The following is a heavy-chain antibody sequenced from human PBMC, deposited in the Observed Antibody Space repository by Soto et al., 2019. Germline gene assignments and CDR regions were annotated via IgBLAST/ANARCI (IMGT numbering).Heavy chain of an antibody. J-gene: IGHJ5*02. V-gene: IGHV1-24*01. Sequence: ASVKVSCXVSGYTLTELSMHWVRHAPGKGLEWMGGFDPEDGETIYAQKFQGRVTMTEDTSTDTAYMELSSLRSEDTAVYYCATAGASGSYYTRDNWFDPWGQGTLVTVSS. CDR3: ATAGASGSYYTRDNWFDP. CDR1: GYTLTELS. CDR2: FDPEDGET. D-gene: IGHD3-10*01.